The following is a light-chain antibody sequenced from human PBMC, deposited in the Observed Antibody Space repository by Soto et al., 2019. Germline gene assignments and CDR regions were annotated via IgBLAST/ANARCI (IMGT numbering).Light chain of an antibody. J-gene: IGKJ4*01. CDR3: QQYNNWPQRT. V-gene: IGKV3-15*01. CDR2: GAS. Sequence: EIVMPQSPATLSVSPGERATLSCRASQSVSSNLAWYQQKPGQAPRLLIYGASTRATGIPARFSGSGSGTEFTLTISSLQSEDFAVYYCQQYNNWPQRTFGRGTKVEIK. CDR1: QSVSSN.